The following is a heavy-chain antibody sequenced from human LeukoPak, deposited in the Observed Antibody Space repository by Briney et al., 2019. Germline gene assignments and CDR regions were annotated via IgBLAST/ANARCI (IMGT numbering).Heavy chain of an antibody. CDR2: IYPGDSDT. D-gene: IGHD2-2*02. CDR3: ARFDCSSTSCYKSYNYGMDV. J-gene: IGHJ6*02. V-gene: IGHV5-51*01. CDR1: GYSFSSYW. Sequence: GESLKISCKGSGYSFSSYWIGWVRHIPGKGLEWMGIIYPGDSDTTYSPSFQGQVTISADKSISTAYLQWSSLKASDTAMYYCARFDCSSTSCYKSYNYGMDVWGQGTTVTVSS.